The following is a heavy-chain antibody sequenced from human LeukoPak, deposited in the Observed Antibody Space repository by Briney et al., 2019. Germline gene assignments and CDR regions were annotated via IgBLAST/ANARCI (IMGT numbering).Heavy chain of an antibody. V-gene: IGHV1-69*05. J-gene: IGHJ6*03. CDR2: IIPIFGTA. CDR3: ARGRSADYYYYYMDV. CDR1: GGTFSSYA. Sequence: VASVKVSCKASGGTFSSYAISWVRQAPGQGLEWMGGIIPIFGTANYAQKFQGRVTITTDESTSTAYMELSSLRSEDTAVYYCARGRSADYYYYYMDVWGKGTTVTVSS. D-gene: IGHD3-10*01.